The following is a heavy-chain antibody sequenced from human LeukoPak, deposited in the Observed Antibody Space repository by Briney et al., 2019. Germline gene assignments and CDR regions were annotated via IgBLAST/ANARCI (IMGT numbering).Heavy chain of an antibody. CDR3: ARVVVRGVIIPPPYYFDY. CDR2: INPNSGGT. Sequence: ASVKVSCKASGYTFTGYYMHWVRQAPGQGLEWMGWINPNSGGTNYAQKFQGRVTMTRDTSISTAYMELSRLRSDDTAVYYCARVVVRGVIIPPPYYFDYWGQGTLVTVSS. D-gene: IGHD3-10*01. CDR1: GYTFTGYY. V-gene: IGHV1-2*02. J-gene: IGHJ4*02.